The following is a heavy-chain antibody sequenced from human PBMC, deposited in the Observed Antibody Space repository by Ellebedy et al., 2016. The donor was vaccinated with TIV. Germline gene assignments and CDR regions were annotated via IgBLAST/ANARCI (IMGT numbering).Heavy chain of an antibody. Sequence: AASVKVSCKASGGTFSGYSISWVRQAPGQGLEWLGGIIPIFGAAHSAHKFQVSVSITAVDSTSTAYMELSGLRSEDTAVYFCASAESGGDAGDYWGQGTLVTVSS. CDR2: IIPIFGAA. V-gene: IGHV1-69*13. J-gene: IGHJ4*02. CDR3: ASAESGGDAGDY. CDR1: GGTFSGYS. D-gene: IGHD2-21*02.